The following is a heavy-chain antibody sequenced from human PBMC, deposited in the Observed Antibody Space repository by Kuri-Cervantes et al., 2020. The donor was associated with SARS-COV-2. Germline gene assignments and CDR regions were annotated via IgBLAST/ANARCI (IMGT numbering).Heavy chain of an antibody. Sequence: ASVKVSCKASGYTFTGYYMHWVRQAPGQGLEWMGWINPNSGGTNYAQKFQGRVTMTRDTSISTAYMELSRLRSEDTAVYYCARAKGTLGFFDYWGQGTLVTVSS. CDR3: ARAKGTLGFFDY. CDR2: INPNSGGT. CDR1: GYTFTGYY. J-gene: IGHJ4*02. D-gene: IGHD1-7*01. V-gene: IGHV1-2*02.